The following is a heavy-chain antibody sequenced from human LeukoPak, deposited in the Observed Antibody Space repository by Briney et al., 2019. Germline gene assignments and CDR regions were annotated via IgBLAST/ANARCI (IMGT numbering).Heavy chain of an antibody. CDR1: GFAVRDKY. D-gene: IGHD6-13*01. V-gene: IGHV3-53*01. Sequence: PGGSLRLSCAASGFAVRDKYMSWVRQAPGKGLEWVSVIYSRTYYADSVKGRFTISRDNSKNTLYLQMNSLRVEDTDVYFCETEKGYTSSWYIDYWGQGTLVTVSS. CDR3: ETEKGYTSSWYIDY. CDR2: IYSRT. J-gene: IGHJ4*02.